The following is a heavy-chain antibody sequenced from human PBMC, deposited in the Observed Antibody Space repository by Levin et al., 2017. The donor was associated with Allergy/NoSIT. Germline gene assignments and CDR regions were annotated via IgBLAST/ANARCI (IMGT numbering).Heavy chain of an antibody. Sequence: SQTLSLTCTVSGGSISGYYWSWIRQPPGKGLEWIGYIYYSGSTKYNPSLKSRVTISVDTSKNQFSLKPSSVTAADTAVYYCARDRTITTTGETYFYGMDVWGQGTTVTVSS. CDR2: IYYSGST. V-gene: IGHV4-59*01. CDR3: ARDRTITTTGETYFYGMDV. D-gene: IGHD7-27*01. CDR1: GGSISGYY. J-gene: IGHJ6*02.